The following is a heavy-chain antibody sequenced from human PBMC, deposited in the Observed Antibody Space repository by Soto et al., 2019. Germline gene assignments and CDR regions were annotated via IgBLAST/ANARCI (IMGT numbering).Heavy chain of an antibody. V-gene: IGHV3-74*03. D-gene: IGHD3-3*02. J-gene: IGHJ4*02. CDR3: AKELFWGQWDY. CDR1: GFTFSSYW. Sequence: EVQLVESGGGLVQPGGSLRLSCAASGFTFSSYWMHWVRQDPGKGLVWVSSIKTDGTATQYADSVKGRFTVSRDNAKNTVDLQMNSLRAEDTAVYHCAKELFWGQWDYWGQGTLVTVSS. CDR2: IKTDGTAT.